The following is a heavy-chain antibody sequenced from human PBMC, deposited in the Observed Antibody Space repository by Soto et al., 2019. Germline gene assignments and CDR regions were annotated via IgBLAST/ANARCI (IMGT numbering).Heavy chain of an antibody. Sequence: ASETLSLTCAVSGGSISSGGYFWCWIRQPPGKGLECIGYIYHSGSTYYNPSLKSRVTISVDRSKNQFSLKLSSVTAADTAVYYCARGPPLGFWGQGTLVTVSS. V-gene: IGHV4-30-2*01. CDR2: IYHSGST. J-gene: IGHJ4*02. CDR3: ARGPPLGF. CDR1: GGSISSGGYF.